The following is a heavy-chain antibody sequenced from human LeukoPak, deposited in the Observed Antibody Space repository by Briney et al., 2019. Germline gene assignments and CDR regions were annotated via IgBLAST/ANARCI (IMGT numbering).Heavy chain of an antibody. D-gene: IGHD5-18*01. CDR2: MNIDGSEK. V-gene: IGHV3-7*03. CDR1: GFTFSNYW. CDR3: ARGKSGYTFGPLDS. Sequence: AGGSLRLSCAASGFTFSNYWMGWVRQAPGKRLEWVANMNIDGSEKYYADSVKGRFSISRDNARNSVYLQMNSLRAEDTAVYFCARGKSGYTFGPLDSWGQGTLVTVSS. J-gene: IGHJ4*02.